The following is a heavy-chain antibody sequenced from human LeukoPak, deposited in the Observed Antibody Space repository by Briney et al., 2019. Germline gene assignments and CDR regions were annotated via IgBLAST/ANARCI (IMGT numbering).Heavy chain of an antibody. CDR2: IIPIFATA. CDR3: ARVPAGSGYYPNWFDP. V-gene: IGHV1-69*01. Sequence: SVKVSCKASGGTFSSYAISWVRQAPGQGLEWMGGIIPIFATANYAQKFQGRVTITADESTSTAYMELSSLRSEDTAVYYCARVPAGSGYYPNWFDPWGQGTLVTVSS. D-gene: IGHD3-3*01. J-gene: IGHJ5*02. CDR1: GGTFSSYA.